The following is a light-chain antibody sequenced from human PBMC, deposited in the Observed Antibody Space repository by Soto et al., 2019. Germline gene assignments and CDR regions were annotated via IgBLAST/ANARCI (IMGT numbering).Light chain of an antibody. CDR2: KAS. CDR3: QHYNSYSEA. J-gene: IGKJ1*01. CDR1: QTISSW. Sequence: DIQMTHSPSTLSGCVGDIVTITCRASQTISSWLAWYQQKPGKAPKLLIYKASTLKSGVPSRFSGSGSGTEFTLTISSLQPDDFATYYCQHYNSYSEALGQGTKVDIK. V-gene: IGKV1-5*03.